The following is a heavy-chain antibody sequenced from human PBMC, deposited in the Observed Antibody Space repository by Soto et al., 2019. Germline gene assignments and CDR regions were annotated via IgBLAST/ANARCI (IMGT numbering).Heavy chain of an antibody. J-gene: IGHJ6*02. CDR2: INHSGST. Sequence: QVQLQQWGAGLLKPSETLSLTCAVYGGSFSGYYWSWIRQPPGKGLEWIGEINHSGSTNYNPSLKSRVTISVDTSKNQFSLKLSSVTAADTAVYYCARFYGSGSWKIPFYYYGMDVWVQGTTVTVSS. V-gene: IGHV4-34*01. D-gene: IGHD3-10*01. CDR3: ARFYGSGSWKIPFYYYGMDV. CDR1: GGSFSGYY.